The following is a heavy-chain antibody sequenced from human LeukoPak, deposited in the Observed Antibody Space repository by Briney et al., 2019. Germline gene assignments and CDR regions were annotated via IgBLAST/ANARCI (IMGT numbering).Heavy chain of an antibody. CDR3: ARGTVSAFEI. D-gene: IGHD4-17*01. J-gene: IGHJ3*02. Sequence: SQTLSLTCTVSGGSISSYYWSWIRQPPGKGLEWIGYNYYSGSTNYNPSLKSRVTISVDTSKNQFSLKLSSVTAADTAVYYCARGTVSAFEIWGQGTMVTVSS. V-gene: IGHV4-59*08. CDR1: GGSISSYY. CDR2: NYYSGST.